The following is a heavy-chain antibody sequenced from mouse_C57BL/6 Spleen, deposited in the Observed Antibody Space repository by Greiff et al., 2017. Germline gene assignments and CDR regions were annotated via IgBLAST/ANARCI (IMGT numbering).Heavy chain of an antibody. Sequence: EVMLVESGGGLVKPGGSLKLSCAASGFTFSDYGMHWVRQAPEKGLEWVAYISSGSSTIYYADAVKGRFTISVYNDKNTLFLQMTRLRAEDTAVYYCARRNCGSFDDWGQGTTLTVSS. CDR3: ARRNCGSFDD. CDR2: ISSGSSTI. CDR1: GFTFSDYG. J-gene: IGHJ2*01. V-gene: IGHV5-17*01. D-gene: IGHD1-1*01.